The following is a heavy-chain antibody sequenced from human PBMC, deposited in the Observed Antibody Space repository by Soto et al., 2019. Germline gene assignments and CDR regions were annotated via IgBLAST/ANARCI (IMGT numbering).Heavy chain of an antibody. Sequence: EVQLMESGGGLVKPGGSLRLSCAASGFPFNNAWMNWVRQAPGKGREWVGRVKSSSYGGTTDYSAPVKGRFIISRDDSMNTLYLQMNSLQTEDTAVYYCTAYTISGKWGFVWGQGTMVTVS. D-gene: IGHD6-25*01. CDR1: GFPFNNAW. CDR3: TAYTISGKWGFV. V-gene: IGHV3-15*07. J-gene: IGHJ3*01. CDR2: VKSSSYGGTT.